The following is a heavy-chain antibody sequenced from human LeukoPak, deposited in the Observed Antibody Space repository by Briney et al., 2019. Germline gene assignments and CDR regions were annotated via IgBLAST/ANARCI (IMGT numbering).Heavy chain of an antibody. D-gene: IGHD2-15*01. CDR1: GYSFTSYW. V-gene: IGHV5-51*01. CDR2: IYPGDSDT. CDR3: ARQIYCSGGSCYSGAFDI. Sequence: GESLKISCKGSGYSFTSYWIGWVRQMPGKGLEWMGIIYPGDSDTRYSPSFQGQVTISADKSISTAYLQWSSLKASDTAMYYCARQIYCSGGSCYSGAFDIWGQGTMVTVSS. J-gene: IGHJ3*02.